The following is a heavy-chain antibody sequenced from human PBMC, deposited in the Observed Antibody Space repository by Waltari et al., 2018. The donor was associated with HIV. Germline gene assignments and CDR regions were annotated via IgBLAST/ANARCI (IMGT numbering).Heavy chain of an antibody. CDR1: GYTFTSSG. Sequence: QAQLAQSGAEVKKPGASVKVSCKASGYTFTSSGISWVRQAPGQGLEWLGWISAYNGNTNYAQKRQGRVTMTTDTSTSTAYMELRSLRSDDTAVYYCARVGCSSASCYSGWFDPWGQGTLVTVSS. D-gene: IGHD2-2*01. CDR2: ISAYNGNT. J-gene: IGHJ5*02. CDR3: ARVGCSSASCYSGWFDP. V-gene: IGHV1-18*01.